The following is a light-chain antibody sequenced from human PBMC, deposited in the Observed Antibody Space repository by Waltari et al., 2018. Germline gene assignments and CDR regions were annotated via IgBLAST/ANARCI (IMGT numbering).Light chain of an antibody. V-gene: IGKV4-1*01. CDR1: QSFLYSYMNKNY. J-gene: IGKJ1*01. Sequence: IVMTQSPDSLALPLGAKATANCKSSQSFLYSYMNKNYLDWYQQKPGHTPQLLIHSASSRESGVPDRFSGSGSGTDFTLTINSLQAEDVAVYYCQQYYSTPRTFGQGTKVEIK. CDR2: SAS. CDR3: QQYYSTPRT.